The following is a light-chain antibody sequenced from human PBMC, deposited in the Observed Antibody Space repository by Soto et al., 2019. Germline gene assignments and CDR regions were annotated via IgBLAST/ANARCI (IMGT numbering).Light chain of an antibody. V-gene: IGKV3-20*01. J-gene: IGKJ5*01. CDR3: QQYGSSPPIP. Sequence: EIVLTQSPGTLSLSPGERATLSCRASQSVSSSYLAWYQQKPGQAPRLLIYGASSRATGIPDRFSGSGSGTDFTLTISRLEPEDFAGYYCQQYGSSPPIPVAQGTRLEVK. CDR1: QSVSSSY. CDR2: GAS.